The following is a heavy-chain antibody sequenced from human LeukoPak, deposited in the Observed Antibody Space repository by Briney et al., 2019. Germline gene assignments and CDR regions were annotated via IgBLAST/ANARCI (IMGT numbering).Heavy chain of an antibody. CDR3: AGLPTISSSSGY. CDR1: GGSFSGYY. D-gene: IGHD6-6*01. Sequence: SETLSLTCAVYGGSFSGYYWSWIRQPPGKGLEWIGEINHSGSTNYNPSLKSRVTISVDTSKNQFSLKLSSVTAADTAVYYCAGLPTISSSSGYWGQGTLVTVSS. V-gene: IGHV4-34*01. J-gene: IGHJ4*02. CDR2: INHSGST.